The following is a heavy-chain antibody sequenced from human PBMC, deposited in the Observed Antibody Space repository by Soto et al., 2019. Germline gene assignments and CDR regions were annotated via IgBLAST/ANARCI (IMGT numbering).Heavy chain of an antibody. CDR1: GFTFSSYG. CDR3: ARDRVTMVRGANYGMDV. Sequence: QVQLVESGGGVVQPGRSLRLSCAASGFTFSSYGMHWVRQAPGKGLEWVAVIWYDGSNKYYADSVKGRFTISRDNSKNTLYLQMNSLRAEDTAVYYCARDRVTMVRGANYGMDVWGQGTTVTVSS. J-gene: IGHJ6*02. V-gene: IGHV3-33*01. CDR2: IWYDGSNK. D-gene: IGHD3-10*01.